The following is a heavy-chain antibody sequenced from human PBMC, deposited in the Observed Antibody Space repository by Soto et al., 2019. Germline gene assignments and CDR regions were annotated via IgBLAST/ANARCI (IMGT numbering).Heavy chain of an antibody. CDR2: ISWRSGDI. D-gene: IGHD1-26*01. Sequence: GGSLRLSCAASGFTFDDYAMHWVRLAPGKGLEWVSGISWRSGDITYADSVRGRFTISRDNANSTLYLQMNRLRLEDTALYYCAKDVTVGATLWKGAFDIWGTGTMVTVSS. CDR1: GFTFDDYA. J-gene: IGHJ3*02. CDR3: AKDVTVGATLWKGAFDI. V-gene: IGHV3-9*01.